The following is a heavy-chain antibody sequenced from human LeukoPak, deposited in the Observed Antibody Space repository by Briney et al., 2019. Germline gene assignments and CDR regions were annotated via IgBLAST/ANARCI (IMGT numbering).Heavy chain of an antibody. CDR2: IYYSGST. CDR1: GGFISSYY. Sequence: PSETLSLTCTVSGGFISSYYWSWIRQHPGKGLEWIGYIYYSGSTNYNPSLKSRVTISVDTSKNQFSLKLSSVTAADTAVYYCARSLSAAGTGYNWFDPWGQGTLVTVSS. V-gene: IGHV4-59*01. CDR3: ARSLSAAGTGYNWFDP. J-gene: IGHJ5*02. D-gene: IGHD6-13*01.